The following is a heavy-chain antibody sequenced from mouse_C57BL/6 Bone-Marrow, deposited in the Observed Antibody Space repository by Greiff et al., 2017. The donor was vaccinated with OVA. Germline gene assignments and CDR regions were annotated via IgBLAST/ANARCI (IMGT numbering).Heavy chain of an antibody. V-gene: IGHV5-6*02. D-gene: IGHD2-14*01. Sequence: VMLVESGGDLVKPGGSLKLSCAASGFTFSSYGMSWVRQTPDKRLEWVATISSGGSYTYYPDSVKGRFTISRDNAKNTLYLQMSSLKSEDTAMYYCARQGYAWFAYWGQGTLVTVSA. CDR1: GFTFSSYG. J-gene: IGHJ3*01. CDR3: ARQGYAWFAY. CDR2: ISSGGSYT.